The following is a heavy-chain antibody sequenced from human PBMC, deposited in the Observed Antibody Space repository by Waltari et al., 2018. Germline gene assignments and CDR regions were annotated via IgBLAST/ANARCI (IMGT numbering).Heavy chain of an antibody. D-gene: IGHD6-19*01. J-gene: IGHJ4*02. V-gene: IGHV1-24*01. CDR3: ATDLQWLVLGWELPLAFGY. CDR1: GYTLTELS. CDR2: FDPKDGET. Sequence: QVQLVQSGAEVKKPGASVKVSCKVSGYTLTELSMHWVRQAPGKGLEWMGGFDPKDGETIYGQKFQGRVTMTEDTSTDTAYMELSSLRSEDTAVYYCATDLQWLVLGWELPLAFGYWGQGTLVTVSS.